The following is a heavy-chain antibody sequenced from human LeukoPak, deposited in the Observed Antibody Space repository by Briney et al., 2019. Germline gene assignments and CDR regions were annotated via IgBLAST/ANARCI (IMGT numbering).Heavy chain of an antibody. Sequence: SETLSLTCTVSGGSVSSGSYYWSWIRQPPGKGLEWIGYIYCSGSTNYNPSLKSRVTISVDTSKNQFSLKLSSVTAADTAVYYCARDRGDIAVLTPYNWFDPWGQGTLVTVSS. J-gene: IGHJ5*02. CDR2: IYCSGST. CDR3: ARDRGDIAVLTPYNWFDP. CDR1: GGSVSSGSYY. D-gene: IGHD6-19*01. V-gene: IGHV4-61*01.